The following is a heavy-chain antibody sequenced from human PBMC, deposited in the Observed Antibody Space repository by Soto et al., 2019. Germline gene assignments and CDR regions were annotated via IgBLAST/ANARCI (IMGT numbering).Heavy chain of an antibody. CDR3: AGGGVDDFTSGRYYYYYGMDV. D-gene: IGHD3-3*01. V-gene: IGHV4-59*01. J-gene: IGHJ6*02. Sequence: SETLSLTGSVSGSTISSYYWCWIRQPPGKGLEWIGYIYYSGSTNYNPSLKSRVTISVDTSKNQFSLKLSSVTAADTAAYYCAGGGVDDFTSGRYYYYYGMDVWGQGPTVTVS. CDR1: GSTISSYY. CDR2: IYYSGST.